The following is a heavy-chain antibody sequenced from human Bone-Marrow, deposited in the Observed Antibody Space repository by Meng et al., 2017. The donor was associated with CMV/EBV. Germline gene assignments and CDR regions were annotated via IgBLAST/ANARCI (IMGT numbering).Heavy chain of an antibody. CDR2: INHSGST. D-gene: IGHD3-10*01. CDR3: AKSLRYYYGSGPVGN. J-gene: IGHJ4*02. Sequence: GSLRLSCAVYGGSFSGYYWSWIRQPPGKGLEWIGEINHSGSTNYNPSLKSRVTISVDTSKNQFSLKLSSVTAADTAVYYCAKSLRYYYGSGPVGNWGQGTLVTVSS. CDR1: GGSFSGYY. V-gene: IGHV4-34*01.